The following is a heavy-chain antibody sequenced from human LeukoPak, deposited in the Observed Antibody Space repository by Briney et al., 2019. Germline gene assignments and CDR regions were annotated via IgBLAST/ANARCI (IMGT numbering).Heavy chain of an antibody. CDR2: INHSGST. D-gene: IGHD4-23*01. J-gene: IGHJ4*02. CDR3: ARDELRDGGFDY. V-gene: IGHV4-34*01. CDR1: GRSFSGYY. Sequence: SETLSLTCAVYGRSFSGYYWSWIRQPPGKGLEWIGEINHSGSTYYNPSLKSRVTISVDTSKNQFSLKLSSVTAADTAVYYCARDELRDGGFDYWGQGTLVTVSS.